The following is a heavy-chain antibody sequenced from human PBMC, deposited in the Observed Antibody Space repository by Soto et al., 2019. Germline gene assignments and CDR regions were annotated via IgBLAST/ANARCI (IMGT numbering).Heavy chain of an antibody. CDR1: GYTFTYRY. V-gene: IGHV1-45*02. CDR2: ITPFNGNT. Sequence: SVKVSCKASGYTFTYRYLHWVRQAPGQALEWMGWITPFNGNTNYAQKFQDRVTITRDRSMSTAYMELSSLRSEDTAMYYCARSNGAYDAFDIWGQGTMVTVSS. J-gene: IGHJ3*02. D-gene: IGHD4-17*01. CDR3: ARSNGAYDAFDI.